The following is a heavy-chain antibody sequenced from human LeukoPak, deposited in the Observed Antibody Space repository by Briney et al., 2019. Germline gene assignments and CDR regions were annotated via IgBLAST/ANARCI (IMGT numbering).Heavy chain of an antibody. J-gene: IGHJ4*02. CDR3: ARTFCSSTSCYVATGGY. CDR1: GYTFTGYY. D-gene: IGHD2-2*01. Sequence: ASVKVSCKASGYTFTGYYMHWVRQAPGQGLEWMGWINPNSGGTNYAQKFQGRVTMTRDTSISTAYMELSRLSSDDTAVYYCARTFCSSTSCYVATGGYWGQGTLVTVSS. CDR2: INPNSGGT. V-gene: IGHV1-2*02.